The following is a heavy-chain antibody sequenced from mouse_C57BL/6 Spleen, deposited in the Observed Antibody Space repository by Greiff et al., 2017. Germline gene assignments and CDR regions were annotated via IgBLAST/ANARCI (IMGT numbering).Heavy chain of an antibody. Sequence: EVKLMESGAELVKPGASVKLSCTASGFNIKDYYMHWVKQRTEQGLEWIGRIDPEDGETKYAPKFQGKATITADTSSNTAYLQLSSLTSEDTAVYYCASPLNWDAMDYWGQGTSVTVSS. J-gene: IGHJ4*01. V-gene: IGHV14-2*01. D-gene: IGHD4-1*01. CDR2: IDPEDGET. CDR1: GFNIKDYY. CDR3: ASPLNWDAMDY.